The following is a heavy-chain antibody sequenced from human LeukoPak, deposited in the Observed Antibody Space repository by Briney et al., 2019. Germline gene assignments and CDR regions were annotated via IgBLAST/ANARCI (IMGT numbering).Heavy chain of an antibody. CDR1: GYTFTSYG. CDR2: ISAYNGNT. V-gene: IGHV1-18*01. D-gene: IGHD3-22*01. J-gene: IGHJ4*02. CDR3: ARDLIQSYYDSSGYYSH. Sequence: ASVKVSCKASGYTFTSYGISWVRQAPGQGLEWMGWISAYNGNTNYAQKLQGRVTMTTDTSTSTAYMELRSLRSDDTAVYYCARDLIQSYYDSSGYYSHWGQGTLVTVSS.